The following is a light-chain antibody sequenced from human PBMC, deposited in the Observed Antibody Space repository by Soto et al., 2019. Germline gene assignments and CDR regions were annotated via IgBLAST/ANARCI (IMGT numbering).Light chain of an antibody. CDR1: QSISSL. J-gene: IGKJ1*01. CDR3: QQYNSYSWT. CDR2: TAS. Sequence: DSQITLSPSSLCASVRDRVTIACRASQSISSLLACYQQKPGKAPKLLIYTASSLDSGVLSRFSGSASATEFPLTISSLQHDDFVSYYCQQYNSYSWTFGQGTKVDIK. V-gene: IGKV1-5*03.